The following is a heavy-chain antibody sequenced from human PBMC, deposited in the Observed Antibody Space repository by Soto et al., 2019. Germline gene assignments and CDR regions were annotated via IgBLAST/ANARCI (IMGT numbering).Heavy chain of an antibody. Sequence: QVQLQESGPGLVKPSQTLSLTCTVSGGSISSGGYYWSWIRQHPGKGLEWIGCIYYSGSTYYNPSLKSRITISVDTSKNRFSLKLNSVTAADAAVYCCARGWYTMETAPYYYWGQGTLVTVSS. J-gene: IGHJ4*02. V-gene: IGHV4-31*03. D-gene: IGHD6-19*01. CDR3: ARGWYTMETAPYYY. CDR2: IYYSGST. CDR1: GGSISSGGYY.